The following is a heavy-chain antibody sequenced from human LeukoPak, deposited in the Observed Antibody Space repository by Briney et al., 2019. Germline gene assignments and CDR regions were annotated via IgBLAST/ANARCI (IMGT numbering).Heavy chain of an antibody. CDR3: ARVGSPTVVSRLNWFDT. J-gene: IGHJ5*02. Sequence: PGRSLRLSCAASGFSFSDSWMTWVRQAPGKGLEWVANIEQYGSEKNYVDSVKGRFTISRDNAKNSLYLQMNILRAEDTAVYYCARVGSPTVVSRLNWFDTWGQGTLVTVSS. V-gene: IGHV3-7*05. CDR1: GFSFSDSW. D-gene: IGHD4-23*01. CDR2: IEQYGSEK.